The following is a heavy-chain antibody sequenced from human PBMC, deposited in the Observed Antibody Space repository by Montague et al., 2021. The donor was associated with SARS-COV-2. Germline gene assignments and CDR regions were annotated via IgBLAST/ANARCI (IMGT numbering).Heavy chain of an antibody. J-gene: IGHJ3*02. Sequence: RSLSCAASGFPFSSYEMNWVRQAPGKGLEWVSYISSSGSTIYYADSVKGRFTISRDNAKNSLYLQMNSLRAEDTAVYYCASRGLITMVRDAFDIWGQGTMVTVSS. CDR1: GFPFSSYE. CDR2: ISSSGSTI. D-gene: IGHD3-10*01. CDR3: ASRGLITMVRDAFDI. V-gene: IGHV3-48*03.